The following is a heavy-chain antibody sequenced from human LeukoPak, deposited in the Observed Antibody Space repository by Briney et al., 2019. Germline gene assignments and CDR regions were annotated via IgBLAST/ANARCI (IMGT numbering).Heavy chain of an antibody. D-gene: IGHD3-3*01. V-gene: IGHV3-23*01. Sequence: PGGSLRLSCAASGFTVSRNYMSWVRQAPGKGLEWVSAISGSGGSTYYADSVKGRFTISRDNSKNTLYLQMNSLRAEDTAVYYCAKASPGYYSTATSPVDYWGQGTLVTVSS. CDR3: AKASPGYYSTATSPVDY. CDR1: GFTVSRNY. J-gene: IGHJ4*02. CDR2: ISGSGGST.